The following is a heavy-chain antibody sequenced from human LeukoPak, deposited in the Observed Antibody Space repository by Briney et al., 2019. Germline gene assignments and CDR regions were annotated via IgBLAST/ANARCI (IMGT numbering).Heavy chain of an antibody. D-gene: IGHD3-10*01. Sequence: SETLSLTCTVSGVSISNYHWSWFRQPPGPGLEWIGYIEYSGGTTYHSSLKSRVTISVDTSKNQFSLKLNSVTAADTAVYYCARVKYSSGSTSSWFDPWGQGTPVAVSS. CDR3: ARVKYSSGSTSSWFDP. J-gene: IGHJ5*02. CDR2: IEYSGGT. V-gene: IGHV4-59*08. CDR1: GVSISNYH.